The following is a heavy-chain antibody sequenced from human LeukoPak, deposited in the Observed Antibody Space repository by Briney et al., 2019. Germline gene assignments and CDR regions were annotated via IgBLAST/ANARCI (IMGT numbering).Heavy chain of an antibody. J-gene: IGHJ4*02. D-gene: IGHD2-21*02. Sequence: ASVKVSCKASGGTFSSYAISWVRQAPGQGLEWMGRIIPILGIANYAQKFQGRVTITADKSTSTAYMELSSLRSEDTAVYYCARDQDCGGDCYYFDYWGQGTLVTVSS. CDR3: ARDQDCGGDCYYFDY. V-gene: IGHV1-69*04. CDR2: IIPILGIA. CDR1: GGTFSSYA.